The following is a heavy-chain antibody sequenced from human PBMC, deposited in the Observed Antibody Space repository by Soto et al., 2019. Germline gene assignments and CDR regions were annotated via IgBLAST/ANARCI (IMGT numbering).Heavy chain of an antibody. CDR1: GGSFSGYY. CDR3: ARVRQLVTPYYYYYMDV. Sequence: SETLSLTCAVYGGSFSGYYWXWIRQPPGKGLEWIGEINHSGSTNYNPSLKSRVTISVDTSKNQFSLKLSSVTAADTAVYYCARVRQLVTPYYYYYMDVWGKGTTVTVSS. J-gene: IGHJ6*03. D-gene: IGHD6-13*01. V-gene: IGHV4-34*01. CDR2: INHSGST.